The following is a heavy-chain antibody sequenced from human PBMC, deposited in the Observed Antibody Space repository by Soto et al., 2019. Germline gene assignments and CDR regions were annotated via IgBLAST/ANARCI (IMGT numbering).Heavy chain of an antibody. J-gene: IGHJ6*02. CDR3: ARQDGYYRSYYSGMDV. Sequence: GESLKISCKASGYGFTSYWIGWVRQLPGKGLEWMGVIYPDDSNTIYSPSFQGQVTISADKSITTAYLDWSSLRASDTAMYYCARQDGYYRSYYSGMDVWGQGTSVTVYS. CDR2: IYPDDSNT. CDR1: GYGFTSYW. D-gene: IGHD1-1*01. V-gene: IGHV5-51*01.